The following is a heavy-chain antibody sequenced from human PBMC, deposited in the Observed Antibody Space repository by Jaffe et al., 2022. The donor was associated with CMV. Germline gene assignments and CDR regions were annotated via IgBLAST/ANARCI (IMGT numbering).Heavy chain of an antibody. CDR3: ARDRVVPGYYYGMDV. J-gene: IGHJ6*02. D-gene: IGHD2-2*01. CDR1: GFTFSSYW. V-gene: IGHV3-74*01. Sequence: EVQLVESGGGLVQPGGSLRLSCAASGFTFSSYWMHWVRQAPGKGLVWVSRINSDGSSTSYADSVKGRFTISRDNAKNTLYLQMNSLRAEDTAVYYCARDRVVPGYYYGMDVWGQGTTVTVSS. CDR2: INSDGSST.